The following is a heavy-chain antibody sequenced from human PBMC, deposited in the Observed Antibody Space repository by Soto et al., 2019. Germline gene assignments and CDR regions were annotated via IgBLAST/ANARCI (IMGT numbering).Heavy chain of an antibody. J-gene: IGHJ4*02. V-gene: IGHV1-8*01. D-gene: IGHD3-10*01. Sequence: APVKVSCKASGYTFTSYDINWVRQATGQGLEWMGWMNPNSGNTGYAQKFQGRVTMTRNTSISTAYMELSSLRSEDTAVYYCARGTRTMVRGVNYYFDYWGQGTLVTVSS. CDR1: GYTFTSYD. CDR3: ARGTRTMVRGVNYYFDY. CDR2: MNPNSGNT.